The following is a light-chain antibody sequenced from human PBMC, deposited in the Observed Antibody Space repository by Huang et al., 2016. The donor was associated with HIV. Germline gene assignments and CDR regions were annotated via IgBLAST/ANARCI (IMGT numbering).Light chain of an antibody. CDR2: WAS. Sequence: DIVLTQSPDSLSVSLGERATIYCKSSQSKLITSNNHSCLGWYRQKPVQPPKLLSHWASARLPGFPDRFSAGGSGTDFSLTISSLQTEDVAVYYCQQYYRTPCTFGQGTKVEIK. CDR1: QSKLITSNNHSC. J-gene: IGKJ1*01. CDR3: QQYYRTPCT. V-gene: IGKV4-1*01.